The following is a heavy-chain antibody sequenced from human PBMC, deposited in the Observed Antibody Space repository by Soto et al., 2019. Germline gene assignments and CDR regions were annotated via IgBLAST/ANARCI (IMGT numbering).Heavy chain of an antibody. V-gene: IGHV5-51*01. CDR2: IFPSDSDT. CDR3: ARKDKSGYFNWFDP. D-gene: IGHD3-22*01. Sequence: GESLKISCRTSGYIFTSYWIAWGRQMPGKGLEWMGIIFPSDSDTRCSPSFQGQVTISADRSTSTVFLQWASLKASDTAVYFCARKDKSGYFNWFDPWGQGTLVTVSS. J-gene: IGHJ5*02. CDR1: GYIFTSYW.